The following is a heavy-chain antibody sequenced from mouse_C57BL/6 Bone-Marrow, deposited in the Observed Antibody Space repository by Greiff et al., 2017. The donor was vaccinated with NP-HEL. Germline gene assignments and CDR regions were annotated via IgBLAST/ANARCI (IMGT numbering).Heavy chain of an antibody. CDR3: ARVVAMYYFDY. D-gene: IGHD1-1*02. V-gene: IGHV3-6*01. Sequence: EVKVEESGPGLVKPSQSLTLTCSATGYSITSGYYWYWIRQSPGNKLEWMGYISYDGSNNYNPSLKNRISITRDTSKNQFYLKLNSVTTEDTATYYCARVVAMYYFDYWGQGTTLTVSS. J-gene: IGHJ2*01. CDR2: ISYDGSN. CDR1: GYSITSGYY.